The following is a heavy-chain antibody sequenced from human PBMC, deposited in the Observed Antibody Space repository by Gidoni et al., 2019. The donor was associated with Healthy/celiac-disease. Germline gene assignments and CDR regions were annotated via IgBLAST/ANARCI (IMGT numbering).Heavy chain of an antibody. J-gene: IGHJ4*02. CDR3: ARGGPIRFLDHPFDY. Sequence: QLQLQESGPGLVKPSETLSLTCTVSGGSISSSSYYWGWIRQPPGKGLEWIGSIYYSGSTYYNPSLKSRVTISVDTSKNQFSLKLSSVTAADTAVYYCARGGPIRFLDHPFDYWGQGTLVTVSS. V-gene: IGHV4-39*07. D-gene: IGHD3-3*01. CDR1: GGSISSSSYY. CDR2: IYYSGST.